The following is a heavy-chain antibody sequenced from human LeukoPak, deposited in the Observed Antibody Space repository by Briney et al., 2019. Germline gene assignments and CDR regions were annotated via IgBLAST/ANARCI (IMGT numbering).Heavy chain of an antibody. Sequence: GGSLRLSCAASGFTFKDYYMSWIRQSPGKGLEWVSYISGNGFVTYYRDSVKGRSTISRDTANNSLYLELNSLRAEDTAVYYCARGFSGSGNKSYYYGMDVWGQGTTVTVSS. J-gene: IGHJ6*02. CDR2: ISGNGFVT. V-gene: IGHV3-11*01. D-gene: IGHD3-3*01. CDR3: ARGFSGSGNKSYYYGMDV. CDR1: GFTFKDYY.